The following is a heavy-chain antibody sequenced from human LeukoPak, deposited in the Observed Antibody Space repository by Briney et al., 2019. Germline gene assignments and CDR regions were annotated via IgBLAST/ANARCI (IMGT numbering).Heavy chain of an antibody. CDR2: ISFDGANK. J-gene: IGHJ4*02. CDR1: GFTFSSYA. V-gene: IGHV3-30*04. D-gene: IGHD3-22*01. Sequence: GGSPRLSCAASGFTFSSYAMHWVRQAPGKGLEWVADISFDGANKYYADSVKGRFTISRDYSKNTLYLQMNSLRAEDTAVYYCARETSGSFDYWGQGTLVTVSS. CDR3: ARETSGSFDY.